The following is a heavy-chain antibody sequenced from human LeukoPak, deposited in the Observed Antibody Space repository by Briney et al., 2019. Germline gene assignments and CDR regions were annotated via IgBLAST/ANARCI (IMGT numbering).Heavy chain of an antibody. CDR3: ARDKIGSPSWFDP. V-gene: IGHV4-30-2*01. CDR2: IYHSGST. CDR1: GGSISSGGYS. D-gene: IGHD2-15*01. J-gene: IGHJ5*02. Sequence: SQTLSLTCAVSGGSISSGGYSWSWIRQPPGKGLEWIWYIYHSGSTYYNPSLKSRVTISVDRSKNQFSLKLSSVTAADTAVYYCARDKIGSPSWFDPWGQGTLVTVSS.